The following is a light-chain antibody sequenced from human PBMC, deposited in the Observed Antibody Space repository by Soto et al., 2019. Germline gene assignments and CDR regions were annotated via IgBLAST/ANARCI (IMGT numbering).Light chain of an antibody. CDR1: QSISSY. CDR2: AAS. CDR3: PQSYSTPIS. Sequence: DIQMTQSPSSLSASVGDRVTITCRASQSISSYLNWYQQKPGKAPKLLIYAASSLQSWVPSRVSGSRSGTDFTVTISCLKTQELGSYYCPQSYSTPISSDQGTRLEIK. V-gene: IGKV1-39*01. J-gene: IGKJ5*01.